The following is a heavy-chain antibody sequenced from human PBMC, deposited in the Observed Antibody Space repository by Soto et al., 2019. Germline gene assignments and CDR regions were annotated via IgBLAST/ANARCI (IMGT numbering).Heavy chain of an antibody. D-gene: IGHD3-22*01. CDR2: IWYDGSNK. J-gene: IGHJ4*02. CDR1: GFTFSSYG. CDR3: ARDYYDSSGYQGSFDY. Sequence: LRLSCAASGFTFSSYGMHWVRQAPGKGLEWVAVIWYDGSNKYYADSVKGRFTISRDNSKNTLYLQMNSLRAEDTAVYYCARDYYDSSGYQGSFDYWGQGTLVTVSS. V-gene: IGHV3-33*01.